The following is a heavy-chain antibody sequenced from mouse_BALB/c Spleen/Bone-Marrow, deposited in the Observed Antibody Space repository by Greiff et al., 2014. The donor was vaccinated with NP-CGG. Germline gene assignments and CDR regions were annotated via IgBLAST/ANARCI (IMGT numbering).Heavy chain of an antibody. Sequence: EVKLVESGGGLAQPGGSLKLSCAASGFTFSSYGMSWVRQTPDKRLELVATINSNGGSTYYPDSVKGRFTISRDNAKNTLYLQMSSLKSEDTAMYYCARDYDYDYWGQGTTLTVSS. D-gene: IGHD2-4*01. V-gene: IGHV5-6-3*01. CDR1: GFTFSSYG. CDR3: ARDYDYDY. CDR2: INSNGGST. J-gene: IGHJ2*01.